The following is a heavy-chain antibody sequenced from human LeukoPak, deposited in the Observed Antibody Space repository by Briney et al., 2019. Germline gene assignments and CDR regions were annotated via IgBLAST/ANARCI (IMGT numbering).Heavy chain of an antibody. V-gene: IGHV3-30*03. D-gene: IGHD2-15*01. CDR3: ARGLHEGEASTHFDY. Sequence: GGSLRLSCAASGFTFSSYGMHWVRQAPGKGLEWVAVISYDGSNKYYADSVKGRFTISRDNSKNTLYLQMNSLRAEDTAVYYCARGLHEGEASTHFDYWGQGTLVTVSS. CDR2: ISYDGSNK. CDR1: GFTFSSYG. J-gene: IGHJ4*02.